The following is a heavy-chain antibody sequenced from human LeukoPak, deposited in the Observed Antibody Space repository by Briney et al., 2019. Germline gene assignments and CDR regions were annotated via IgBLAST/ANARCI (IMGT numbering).Heavy chain of an antibody. J-gene: IGHJ4*02. V-gene: IGHV3-7*01. D-gene: IGHD3-16*01. CDR2: MKEDGTEI. CDR1: GFTFDMST. Sequence: PGGSLRLSCVVSGFTFDMSTMTWVRQAPGKGPEWVAKMKEDGTEIFYAGSVAGRFTISRDNSKNSLHLRMNSLRVEDTAVYYCATGGAPGGRFENWGQGTLVTVSS. CDR3: ATGGAPGGRFEN.